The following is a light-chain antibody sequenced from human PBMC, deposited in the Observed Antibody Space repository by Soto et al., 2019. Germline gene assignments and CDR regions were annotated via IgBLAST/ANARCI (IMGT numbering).Light chain of an antibody. CDR2: DAA. CDR1: QSISSW. V-gene: IGKV1-5*01. Sequence: DIQMTQSPSTLSAYVGDRVTITCRASQSISSWLAWYQQKPGKAPNLLIYDAASLEAGVPSRFSGSGTGTEFTLTISGLQFEDFAVYYCQQYNNWPHTFGQGTKLEIK. J-gene: IGKJ2*01. CDR3: QQYNNWPHT.